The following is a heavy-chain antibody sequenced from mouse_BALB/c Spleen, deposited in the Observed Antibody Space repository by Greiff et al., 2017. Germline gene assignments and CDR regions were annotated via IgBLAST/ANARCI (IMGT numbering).Heavy chain of an antibody. D-gene: IGHD2-14*01. CDR1: GFSLTSYG. J-gene: IGHJ4*01. CDR2: IWAGGST. Sequence: QVQLQQSGPGLVAPSQSLSITCTVSGFSLTSYGVHWVRQPPGKGLEWLGVIWAGGSTNYNSALMSRLSISKDNSKSQVFLKMNSLQTDDTAMYYGARDRGRYEGAMDYWGQGTSVTVSS. CDR3: ARDRGRYEGAMDY. V-gene: IGHV2-9*02.